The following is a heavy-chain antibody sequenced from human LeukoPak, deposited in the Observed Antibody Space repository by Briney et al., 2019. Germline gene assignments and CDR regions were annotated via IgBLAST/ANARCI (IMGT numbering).Heavy chain of an antibody. CDR2: ISTDGSST. D-gene: IGHD3-22*01. CDR1: GFTFSRYW. CDR3: AWYYYDSSGRLDY. J-gene: IGHJ4*02. V-gene: IGHV3-74*01. Sequence: GGSLRLSCAPSGFTFSRYWMNWVRQAPGKGLVWVSRISTDGSSTIYADSVNGRFTISRDNAKNTLYLEMNSLRAEDTAVYYCAWYYYDSSGRLDYWGQGTLVTVSS.